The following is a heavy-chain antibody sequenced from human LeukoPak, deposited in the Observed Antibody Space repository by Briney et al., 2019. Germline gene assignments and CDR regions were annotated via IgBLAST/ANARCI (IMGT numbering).Heavy chain of an antibody. CDR2: IGYSGGDI. Sequence: GGSLRLSCAASGFTFDDYAMHWVRQAPGKGLEWVSVIGYSGGDIQYADSVKGRFTISRDNSKNTLYLQMNSLRVEDTAVYYCAKYAPPTTVVTRFFDYWGQGTLVTVSS. V-gene: IGHV3-23*01. D-gene: IGHD4-23*01. CDR3: AKYAPPTTVVTRFFDY. CDR1: GFTFDDYA. J-gene: IGHJ4*02.